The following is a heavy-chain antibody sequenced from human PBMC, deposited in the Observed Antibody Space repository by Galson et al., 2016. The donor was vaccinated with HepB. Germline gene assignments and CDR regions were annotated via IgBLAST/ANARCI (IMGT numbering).Heavy chain of an antibody. Sequence: SVKVSCKASGYTFTSYDINWVRQAPGKGLEWMGWMTPISGGTGYAQKFQGRLTMTRDTSISTAYMELSSLRSEDTAVYYCARVGPIGGGNYNYAMDVWGQGTTVTVSS. CDR3: ARVGPIGGGNYNYAMDV. V-gene: IGHV1-8*01. CDR1: GYTFTSYD. CDR2: MTPISGGT. J-gene: IGHJ6*02. D-gene: IGHD3-3*01.